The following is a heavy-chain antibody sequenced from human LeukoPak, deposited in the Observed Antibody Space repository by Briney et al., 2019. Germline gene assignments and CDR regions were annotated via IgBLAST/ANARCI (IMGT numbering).Heavy chain of an antibody. CDR1: GGSISSSTYF. Sequence: KPSETLSLTCSVSGGSISSSTYFWGWIRQPPGKGLEWIASIHYSGSTYSNPSLKSRVTISVDTSKNQFSLRLSSVSAADTAVYYCARQQLGIYYMDVWGKGTTVTISS. CDR2: IHYSGST. V-gene: IGHV4-39*01. CDR3: ARQQLGIYYMDV. D-gene: IGHD3-16*01. J-gene: IGHJ6*03.